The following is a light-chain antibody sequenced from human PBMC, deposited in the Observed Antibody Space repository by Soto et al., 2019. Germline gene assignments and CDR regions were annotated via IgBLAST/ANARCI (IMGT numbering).Light chain of an antibody. CDR3: SSYTSSNTYV. J-gene: IGLJ1*01. CDR1: ISDVSGYNF. V-gene: IGLV2-14*03. Sequence: QSVLTQPASVSGSPGQSITISCTGTISDVSGYNFVSWYQQYPGEAPKLMIYDVSNRPSGVSNRFSGFKSGNTASLTISGLQAEDEADYYCSSYTSSNTYVFGTGTKVTVL. CDR2: DVS.